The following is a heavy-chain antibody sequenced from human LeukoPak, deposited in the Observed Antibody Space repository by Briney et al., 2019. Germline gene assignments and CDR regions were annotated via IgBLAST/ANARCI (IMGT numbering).Heavy chain of an antibody. D-gene: IGHD1-26*01. V-gene: IGHV3-53*01. CDR3: ARDRGSYPGYFDY. CDR2: IYSGTT. CDR1: GFTVSSNS. J-gene: IGHJ4*02. Sequence: GGSLRLSCTVSGFTVSSNSMSWVRQAPGKGLEWVSFIYSGTTHYSDSVKGRFTISRDNSKNTLYLQMNSLRAEDTAVYYCARDRGSYPGYFDYWGQGTLVTVSS.